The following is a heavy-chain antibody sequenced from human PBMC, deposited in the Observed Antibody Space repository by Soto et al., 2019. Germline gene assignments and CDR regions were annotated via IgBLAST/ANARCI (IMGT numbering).Heavy chain of an antibody. CDR3: ARESYDILTGYYNVMLVDY. D-gene: IGHD3-9*01. CDR2: IWYDGSNK. V-gene: IGHV3-33*01. J-gene: IGHJ4*02. Sequence: QVQLVESGGGVVQPGRSLRLSCAASGFTFSSYGMHWVRQAPGKGLEWVAVIWYDGSNKYYADSVKGRFTISRDNSKNTLYLQMNSLSPEDTAVYYCARESYDILTGYYNVMLVDYWGQGTLLTVSS. CDR1: GFTFSSYG.